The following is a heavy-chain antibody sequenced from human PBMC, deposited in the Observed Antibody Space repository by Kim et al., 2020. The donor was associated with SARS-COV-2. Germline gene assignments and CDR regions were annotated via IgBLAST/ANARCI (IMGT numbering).Heavy chain of an antibody. J-gene: IGHJ4*02. CDR3: AKEGQWLVSYYFDY. V-gene: IGHV3-23*01. Sequence: ADSVKGRFTIARDNSKNTLYLQMNSLRAEDTAVYYCAKEGQWLVSYYFDYWGQGTLVTVSS. D-gene: IGHD6-19*01.